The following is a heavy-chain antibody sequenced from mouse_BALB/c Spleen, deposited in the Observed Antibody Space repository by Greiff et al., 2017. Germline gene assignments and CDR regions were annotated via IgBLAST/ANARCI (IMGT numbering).Heavy chain of an antibody. CDR2: INPYNGAT. Sequence: VHVKQSGPELVKPGASVKISCKASGYSFTGYYMHWVKQSHVKSLEWIGRINPYNGATSYNQNFKDKASLTVDKSSSTAYMELHSLTSEDSAVYYCARSSRDGYYNYYAMDYWGQGTSVTVSS. V-gene: IGHV1-31*01. CDR1: GYSFTGYY. J-gene: IGHJ4*01. D-gene: IGHD2-3*01. CDR3: ARSSRDGYYNYYAMDY.